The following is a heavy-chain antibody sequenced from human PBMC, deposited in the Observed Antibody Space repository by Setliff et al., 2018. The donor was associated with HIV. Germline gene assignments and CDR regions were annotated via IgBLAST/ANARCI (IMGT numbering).Heavy chain of an antibody. V-gene: IGHV1-3*01. CDR2: INANKGNT. CDR3: ASIDCGGDCYSYYYYGMDV. Sequence: ASVKVSCKASGYSLTKYALHWVRQAPGQRLEWMGWINANKGNTKYSQKFQGRVTITRDTSASTAYMELSSLRSEDTAVYYCASIDCGGDCYSYYYYGMDVWGQGTTVTVSS. CDR1: GYSLTKYA. D-gene: IGHD2-21*02. J-gene: IGHJ6*02.